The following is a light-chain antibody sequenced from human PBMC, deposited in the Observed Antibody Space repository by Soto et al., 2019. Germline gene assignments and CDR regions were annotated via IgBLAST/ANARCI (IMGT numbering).Light chain of an antibody. V-gene: IGLV2-23*01. J-gene: IGLJ1*01. Sequence: QSALTQPASVSGSPGQSITISCTGTSSDVGSYNLVSWYQQHPGKAPKLMIYEGSKRPSGVSNRFSGSKSGNTASLTISGLQAEDEADYYCCSYAGSSTSVYVFGTGTKLTVL. CDR1: SSDVGSYNL. CDR2: EGS. CDR3: CSYAGSSTSVYV.